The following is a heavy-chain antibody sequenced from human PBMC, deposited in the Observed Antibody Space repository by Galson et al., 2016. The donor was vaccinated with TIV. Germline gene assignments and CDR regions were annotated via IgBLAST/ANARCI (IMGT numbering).Heavy chain of an antibody. CDR1: GYSFTSSW. Sequence: QSGAEVKKPGESLRISCKSSGYSFTSSWIAWVRLLPGKGLQWVGIMYPADSDVRYSPSFEGQVTISPDASISTAYLQWSSLEASDTAINYCARAPGYSGYSYGYFDDWGQGTLVTVSS. D-gene: IGHD5-18*01. V-gene: IGHV5-51*03. CDR3: ARAPGYSGYSYGYFDD. CDR2: MYPADSDV. J-gene: IGHJ4*02.